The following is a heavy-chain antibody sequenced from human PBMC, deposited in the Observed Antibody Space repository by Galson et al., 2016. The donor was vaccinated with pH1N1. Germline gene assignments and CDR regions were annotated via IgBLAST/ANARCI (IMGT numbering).Heavy chain of an antibody. D-gene: IGHD5-18*01. Sequence: SVKVSCKASGYTFTNYGITWVRQAPGQGLEWMAWMSDYNGNTNYAQKFQGRVTMATDTSTNTAYMELRNLTSDDTAVYYCARDVRISLWLPDFWGQGTLVTVSS. CDR3: ARDVRISLWLPDF. CDR2: MSDYNGNT. V-gene: IGHV1-18*01. J-gene: IGHJ4*02. CDR1: GYTFTNYG.